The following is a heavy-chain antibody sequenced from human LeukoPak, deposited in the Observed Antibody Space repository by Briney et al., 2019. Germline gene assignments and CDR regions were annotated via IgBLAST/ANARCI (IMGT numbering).Heavy chain of an antibody. D-gene: IGHD3-16*01. CDR2: ISGSGGST. CDR1: GFTFSSFD. J-gene: IGHJ4*02. CDR3: ANLWGGSYEDL. V-gene: IGHV3-23*01. Sequence: GGSLRLSCAASGFTFSSFDMSWVRQAPGKGLEWASAISGSGGSTYYADSVKGRFTISRDNSKNTLYLQMNSLRAEDTAVYYCANLWGGSYEDLWGQGTLVTVSS.